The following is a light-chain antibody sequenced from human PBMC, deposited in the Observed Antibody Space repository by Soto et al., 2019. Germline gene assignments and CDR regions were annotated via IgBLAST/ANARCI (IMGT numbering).Light chain of an antibody. J-gene: IGLJ2*01. CDR3: SSYAGSNNVI. V-gene: IGLV2-8*01. CDR1: SSDIGGYDY. Sequence: QSALTQPPSASGSPGQSVTISCTGTSSDIGGYDYVSWFQHHLGRAPKLMIYALTKRPSGVHDRFSGSRSGNTASLTVSGLQAEDEADYYCSSYAGSNNVIFGRGTKRTVL. CDR2: ALT.